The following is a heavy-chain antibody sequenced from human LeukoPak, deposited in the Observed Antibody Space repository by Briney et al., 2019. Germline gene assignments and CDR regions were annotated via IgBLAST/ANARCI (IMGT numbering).Heavy chain of an antibody. CDR3: ASSGSYFDC. Sequence: GGSLRLSCAASGFTFSSYEMNWVRQAPGKGLEWVSYITSSGSAIYYADSVKGRFTIPRDNAKNSLYLQMNSLRAEDTAVYYCASSGSYFDCWGQGTLVTVSS. CDR1: GFTFSSYE. D-gene: IGHD1-26*01. CDR2: ITSSGSAI. V-gene: IGHV3-48*03. J-gene: IGHJ4*02.